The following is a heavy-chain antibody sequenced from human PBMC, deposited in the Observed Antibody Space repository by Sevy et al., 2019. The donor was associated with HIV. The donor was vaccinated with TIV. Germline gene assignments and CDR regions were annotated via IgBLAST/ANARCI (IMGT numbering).Heavy chain of an antibody. Sequence: GGSLRLSCVGSGFIFDDYGMHWVRQAPGKGLELVALISHDGGKKYYADSVKGRFTISRDNFKNTLYLQMNTLRRDDTAAYFCTKDPPVYGDFPYGMDVWGQGTTVTVSS. CDR2: ISHDGGKK. J-gene: IGHJ6*02. CDR1: GFIFDDYG. D-gene: IGHD4-17*01. V-gene: IGHV3-30*18. CDR3: TKDPPVYGDFPYGMDV.